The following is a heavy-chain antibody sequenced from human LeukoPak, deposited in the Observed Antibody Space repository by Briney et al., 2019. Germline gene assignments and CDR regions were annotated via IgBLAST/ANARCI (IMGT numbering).Heavy chain of an antibody. J-gene: IGHJ4*02. V-gene: IGHV3-23*01. CDR3: AKADIVGAWRHYFDY. Sequence: PGGSLRLSCAASGFTFSSYAMSWVRQAPGKGLEWVSAISGSGGSTYYADSVKGRFTISRDNSKNTLNLQMNSLRAEDTAVYYCAKADIVGAWRHYFDYWGQGTLITVSS. D-gene: IGHD1-26*01. CDR2: ISGSGGST. CDR1: GFTFSSYA.